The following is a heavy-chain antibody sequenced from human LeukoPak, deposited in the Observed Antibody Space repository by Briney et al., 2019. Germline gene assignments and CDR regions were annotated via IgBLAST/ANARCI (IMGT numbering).Heavy chain of an antibody. Sequence: ASVKVSCKASGYTFTGYYMHWVRQAPGQGLEWMGWINPNSGGTNYAQKFQGWVTMTRDTSISTAYMELSRLRSDDTAVYYCARGVPNYYYYGVDVWGKGTTVTVSS. CDR2: INPNSGGT. D-gene: IGHD5/OR15-5a*01. J-gene: IGHJ6*04. CDR3: ARGVPNYYYYGVDV. V-gene: IGHV1-2*04. CDR1: GYTFTGYY.